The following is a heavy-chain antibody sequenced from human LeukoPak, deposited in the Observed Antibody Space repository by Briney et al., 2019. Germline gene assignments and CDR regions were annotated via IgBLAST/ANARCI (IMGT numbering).Heavy chain of an antibody. D-gene: IGHD3-9*01. CDR2: INHSGST. V-gene: IGHV4-34*01. Sequence: SETLSLTCAAYGGSFSGYYWSWIRQPPGKGLEWIGEINHSGSTNYNPSLKSRVTISVDTSKNQFSLKLSSVAAADTAVYYCARVHPKYYDILTGYHTTQGTTGHFDYWGQGTLVTVSS. J-gene: IGHJ4*02. CDR1: GGSFSGYY. CDR3: ARVHPKYYDILTGYHTTQGTTGHFDY.